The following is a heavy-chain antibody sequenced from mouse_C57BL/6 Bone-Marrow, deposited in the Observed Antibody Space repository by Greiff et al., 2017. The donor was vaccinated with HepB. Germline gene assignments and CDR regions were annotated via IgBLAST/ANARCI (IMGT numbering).Heavy chain of an antibody. V-gene: IGHV1-7*01. CDR1: GYTFTSYW. CDR3: ALITTVVPYAMDY. CDR2: INPSSGYT. Sequence: VMLVESGAELAKPGASVKLSCKASGYTFTSYWMHWVKQRPGQGLEWIGYINPSSGYTKYNQKFKDKATLTADKSSSTAYMQLSSLTYEDSAVYYCALITTVVPYAMDYWGQGTSVTVSS. D-gene: IGHD1-1*01. J-gene: IGHJ4*01.